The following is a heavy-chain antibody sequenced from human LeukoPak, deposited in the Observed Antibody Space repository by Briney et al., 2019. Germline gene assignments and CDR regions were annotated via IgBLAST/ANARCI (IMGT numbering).Heavy chain of an antibody. CDR2: IYTSGST. Sequence: PSQTLSLTCTVSGGSISSGSYYWSWIRQPAGKGLEWIGRIYTSGSTNYNPSLKSRVTISVDTSKNQFSLKLSSVTAADTAVYYCARAVSGGSYTPPFDYWGQGTLVTVSS. V-gene: IGHV4-61*02. CDR1: GGSISSGSYY. CDR3: ARAVSGGSYTPPFDY. J-gene: IGHJ4*02. D-gene: IGHD1-26*01.